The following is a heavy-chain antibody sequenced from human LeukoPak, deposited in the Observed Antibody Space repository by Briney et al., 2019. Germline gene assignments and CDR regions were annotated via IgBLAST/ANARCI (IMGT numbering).Heavy chain of an antibody. CDR1: GGSFSGYY. CDR3: ARVGYDSSPDY. V-gene: IGHV4-34*01. CDR2: INHSGST. J-gene: IGHJ4*02. D-gene: IGHD3-22*01. Sequence: SETLSLTCAVYGGSFSGYYWSWIRQPPGKGLEWIGEINHSGSTNYNPSLKSRVTISVDTSKNQFSLKLGSVTAADTAVYYCARVGYDSSPDYWGQGTLVTVSS.